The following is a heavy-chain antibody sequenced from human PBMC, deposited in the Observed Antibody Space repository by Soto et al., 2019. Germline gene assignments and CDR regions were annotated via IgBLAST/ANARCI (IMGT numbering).Heavy chain of an antibody. CDR1: GYTFFTYD. CDR3: ARHHGPTTSENWFDP. J-gene: IGHJ5*02. Sequence: ASVKVSCKASGYTFFTYDISWVRQAPGQGLEWMGWISTYSGDTKYAQKFQGRVTMTTDTSTTTAYLELRSLRSDNTAVYYCARHHGPTTSENWFDPWGQGTLVTVSS. V-gene: IGHV1-18*01. D-gene: IGHD5-12*01. CDR2: ISTYSGDT.